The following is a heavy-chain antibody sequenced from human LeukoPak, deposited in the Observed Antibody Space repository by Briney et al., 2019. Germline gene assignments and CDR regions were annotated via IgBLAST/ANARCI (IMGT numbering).Heavy chain of an antibody. V-gene: IGHV4-30-2*01. Sequence: SETLPLTCTVSGGSISSGGYYWSWIRQPPGKGLEWIGYIYHSGSTYYNPSLKSRVTISVDTSKNQFSLKLSSVTAADTAVYYCASLREVTYVTPGMFDYWGQGTLVTVSS. CDR3: ASLREVTYVTPGMFDY. D-gene: IGHD4-23*01. J-gene: IGHJ4*02. CDR2: IYHSGST. CDR1: GGSISSGGYY.